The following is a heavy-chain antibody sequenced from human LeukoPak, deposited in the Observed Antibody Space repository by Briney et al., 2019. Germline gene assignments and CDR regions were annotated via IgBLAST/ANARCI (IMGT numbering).Heavy chain of an antibody. J-gene: IGHJ4*02. CDR3: ARRYYDFWRGDYFDY. CDR2: IYYSGST. D-gene: IGHD3-3*01. V-gene: IGHV4-59*08. CDR1: GGSISSYY. Sequence: SETLSLTCTVSGGSISSYYWSWIRQPPGKGLEWIGYIYYSGSTYYNPSLKSRVTISVDTSKNQFSLKLSSVTAADTAVYYCARRYYDFWRGDYFDYWGQGTLVTVSS.